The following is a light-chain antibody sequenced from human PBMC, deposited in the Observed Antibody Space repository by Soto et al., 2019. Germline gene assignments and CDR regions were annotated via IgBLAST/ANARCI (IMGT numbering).Light chain of an antibody. V-gene: IGKV3-20*01. J-gene: IGKJ1*01. Sequence: VFTQSAGTLSLSTGERATLSCRASQSVTSSYLAWYQQKPGQAPRLLIYGASTRATGIPDRFTGSGSGTDFTLTISRLEPEDFAVYYCQQYGSSRQTFGQGTMVEIK. CDR2: GAS. CDR1: QSVTSSY. CDR3: QQYGSSRQT.